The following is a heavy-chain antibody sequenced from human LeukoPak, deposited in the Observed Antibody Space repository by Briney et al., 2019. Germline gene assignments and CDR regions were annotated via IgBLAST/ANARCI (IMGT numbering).Heavy chain of an antibody. CDR2: INPNSGGT. J-gene: IGHJ4*02. CDR3: ARGPVGFWSGSPTFDY. D-gene: IGHD3-3*01. V-gene: IGHV1-2*02. Sequence: ASVKVSCKASGYTVTGYYMHWVRQAPGQGLEWMGWINPNSGGTNYAQKFQGRVTMTRDTSISTAYMELSRLRSDDTAVYYCARGPVGFWSGSPTFDYWGQGTLVTVSS. CDR1: GYTVTGYY.